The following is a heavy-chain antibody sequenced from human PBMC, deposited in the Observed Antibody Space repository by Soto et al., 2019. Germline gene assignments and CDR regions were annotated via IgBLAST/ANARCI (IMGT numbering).Heavy chain of an antibody. CDR1: GYTFTSYG. CDR2: ISAYNGNT. Sequence: ASVKGSCKASGYTFTSYGISWVRQAPGQGLEWMGWISAYNGNTNYAQKLQGRVTMTTDTSTSTAYMELRSLRSDDTAVYYCARIGSGWYLNYYYGMDVWGQGTTVTVSS. D-gene: IGHD6-19*01. CDR3: ARIGSGWYLNYYYGMDV. V-gene: IGHV1-18*01. J-gene: IGHJ6*02.